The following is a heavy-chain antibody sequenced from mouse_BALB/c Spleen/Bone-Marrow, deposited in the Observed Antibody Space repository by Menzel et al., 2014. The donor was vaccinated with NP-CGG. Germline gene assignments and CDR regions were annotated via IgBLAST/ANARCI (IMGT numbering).Heavy chain of an antibody. CDR3: AREVLRDYFDY. D-gene: IGHD1-1*01. Sequence: EVKMMEAGGGLVKPGGSLKLSCAASGFALSSSDMSWVPQTPENSLQWVAYIRVGGGKTYYPDTVKGRFTISRDNAKNTLFLQMPPLHSEDSSMYYCAREVLRDYFDYWGQGTTLTVSS. J-gene: IGHJ2*01. CDR1: GFALSSSD. CDR2: IRVGGGKT. V-gene: IGHV5-12-1*01.